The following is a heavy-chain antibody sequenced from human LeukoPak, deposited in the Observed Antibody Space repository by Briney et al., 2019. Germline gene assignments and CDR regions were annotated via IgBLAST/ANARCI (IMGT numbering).Heavy chain of an antibody. Sequence: ASVKVSCKASGYTFTGYSISWVRQAPGQGLEWMGWIGPYNGNTDYAQKLQGRVTMTTDTSTSTAYMELRSLRSDDTGVYYCARARGLYTSSSEGVDYWGQGTLVTVSS. CDR1: GYTFTGYS. CDR3: ARARGLYTSSSEGVDY. D-gene: IGHD6-6*01. CDR2: IGPYNGNT. J-gene: IGHJ4*02. V-gene: IGHV1-18*01.